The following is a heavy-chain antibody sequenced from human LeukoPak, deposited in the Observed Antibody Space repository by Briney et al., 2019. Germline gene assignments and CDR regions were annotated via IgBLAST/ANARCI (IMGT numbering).Heavy chain of an antibody. CDR2: IKSKTAGGTT. J-gene: IGHJ3*02. CDR1: GFTFRNAW. CDR3: TTRRGAFDI. V-gene: IGHV3-15*01. Sequence: PGGPLRLSFAAPGFTFRNAWMSWVRQAQGKGLEGVGRIKSKTAGGTTDYAAPVKGRFTISRDDSKNTLYLQMNSLKTEDTAVYYCTTRRGAFDIWGQGTMVTVSS.